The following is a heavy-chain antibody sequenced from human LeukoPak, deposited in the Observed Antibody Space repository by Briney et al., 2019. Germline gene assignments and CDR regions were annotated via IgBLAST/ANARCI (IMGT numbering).Heavy chain of an antibody. Sequence: PGGSLRLSCAASGFIFSNYWMHGVRQAPGKGLVWVSRVNNDGSSTTYADSVKGRFTISRDNAKNTLYLQMNSLRAEDTAVYYCAKGGLRVTDYWGQGTLVTVSS. V-gene: IGHV3-74*03. J-gene: IGHJ4*02. D-gene: IGHD5/OR15-5a*01. CDR1: GFIFSNYW. CDR3: AKGGLRVTDY. CDR2: VNNDGSST.